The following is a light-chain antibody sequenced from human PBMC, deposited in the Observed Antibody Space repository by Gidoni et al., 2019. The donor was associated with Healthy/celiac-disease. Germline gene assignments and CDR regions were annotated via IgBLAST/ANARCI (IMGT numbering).Light chain of an antibody. CDR1: QSISNY. CDR2: AAS. CDR3: QQSYSTPSIT. Sequence: DIQMTQSHSSLSASVGDRVTITCRASQSISNYLNWYQQKPGKATKLLIYAASSLQSGVPSRFSGSGSGTDFTLTISSLQPEDFATYYCQQSYSTPSITFGQGTRLEIK. J-gene: IGKJ5*01. V-gene: IGKV1-39*01.